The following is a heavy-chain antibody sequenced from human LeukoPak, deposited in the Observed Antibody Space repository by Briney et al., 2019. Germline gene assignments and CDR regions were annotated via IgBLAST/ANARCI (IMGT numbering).Heavy chain of an antibody. CDR2: ISGSGDRT. CDR3: ASGLYSNY. CDR1: GFIFSNYA. J-gene: IGHJ4*02. D-gene: IGHD2-15*01. Sequence: PGGSLRPSCAGSGFIFSNYAMTWVRQAPGQGLEWVIGISGSGDRTYYADSVKGRFSISRDNSKKVVYLQMNSLRAEDTAVYYCASGLYSNYWGQGTPVTVSS. V-gene: IGHV3-23*01.